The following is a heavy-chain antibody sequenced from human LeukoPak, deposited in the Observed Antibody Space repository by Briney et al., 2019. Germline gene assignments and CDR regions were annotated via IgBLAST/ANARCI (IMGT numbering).Heavy chain of an antibody. J-gene: IGHJ3*02. CDR3: ARAIVEYYYDSSSTGAFDI. D-gene: IGHD3-22*01. V-gene: IGHV4-59*01. Sequence: SETLSLTCTVSGGSISSYYWSWIRQPPGKGLEWIGYIYYSGSTNYNPSLKSRVTISVDTYKNQFSLKLSSVTAADTAVYYCARAIVEYYYDSSSTGAFDIWGQGTMVTVSS. CDR2: IYYSGST. CDR1: GGSISSYY.